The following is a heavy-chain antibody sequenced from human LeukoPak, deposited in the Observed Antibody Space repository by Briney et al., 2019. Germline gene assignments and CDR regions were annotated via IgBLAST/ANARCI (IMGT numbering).Heavy chain of an antibody. J-gene: IGHJ5*02. CDR1: GFTFSSYS. CDR2: ISSSSGCI. CDR3: ARDDYGSGSYYYH. V-gene: IGHV3-21*01. D-gene: IGHD3-10*01. Sequence: GGSLRLSCAASGFTFSSYSMNWVRQAPGKGLEWVSFISSSSGCIYYAESVKGRFTTSRDNAKNSLYLQMNSLRAEDTAVYYCARDDYGSGSYYYHWGQGTLITVSS.